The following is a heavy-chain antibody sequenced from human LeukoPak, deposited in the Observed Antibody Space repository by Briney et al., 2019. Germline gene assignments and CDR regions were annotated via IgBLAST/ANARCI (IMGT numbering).Heavy chain of an antibody. D-gene: IGHD5-18*01. V-gene: IGHV3-30*02. Sequence: GGSLRLSCAASGFTFSSYGMHWVRQAPGKGLEWVAFIRYDGSNKYYADSVKGRFTISRDNSKNTLYLQMNSLRAEDTAVYYCAKDPRGYSYGRLDYWGQGTLVTVSS. CDR2: IRYDGSNK. CDR3: AKDPRGYSYGRLDY. CDR1: GFTFSSYG. J-gene: IGHJ4*02.